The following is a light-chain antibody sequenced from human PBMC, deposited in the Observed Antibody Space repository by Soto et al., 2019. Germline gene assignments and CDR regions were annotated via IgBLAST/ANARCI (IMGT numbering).Light chain of an antibody. Sequence: EIVLTQSPGTLSLSPGERATLSCRTSQSVSSSYLAWYQQKPGQAPRLLIYAASSRATGIPDRFSGSGSGTDSSLTISRLEPEDFAVYYCQQYGSSPITFGQGTRLEIK. CDR3: QQYGSSPIT. CDR2: AAS. CDR1: QSVSSSY. J-gene: IGKJ5*01. V-gene: IGKV3-20*01.